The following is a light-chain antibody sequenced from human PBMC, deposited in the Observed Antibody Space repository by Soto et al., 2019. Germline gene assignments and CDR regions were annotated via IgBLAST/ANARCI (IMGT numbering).Light chain of an antibody. CDR2: DAS. CDR3: QQFSSYPLT. CDR1: QSVSSY. V-gene: IGKV3-11*01. J-gene: IGKJ4*01. Sequence: EIVLTQPPATLSLSRGERATLSCRASQSVSSYLAWYQQKPGQAPRLLIYDASSRATGIPDRFSGGGSGTDFTLTISRLEPEDFAVYYCQQFSSYPLTFGGGTKVDIK.